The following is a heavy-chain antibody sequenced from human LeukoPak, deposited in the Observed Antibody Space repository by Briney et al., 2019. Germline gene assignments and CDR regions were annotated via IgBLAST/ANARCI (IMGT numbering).Heavy chain of an antibody. CDR2: ISSSSSTV. CDR3: ARHGSYNFDF. V-gene: IGHV3-48*04. J-gene: IGHJ4*02. CDR1: GFTFSDYS. D-gene: IGHD1-26*01. Sequence: GGSLRLSCAASGFTFSDYSMNWVRQAPGKGLEWVSYISSSSSTVYYADSVKGRFTVSRDNAKNSLFLQMSSLRAEDTAMYYCARHGSYNFDFWGQGTLVTVSS.